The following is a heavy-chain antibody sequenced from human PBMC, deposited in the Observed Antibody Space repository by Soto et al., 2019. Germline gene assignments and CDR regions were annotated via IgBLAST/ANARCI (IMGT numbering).Heavy chain of an antibody. CDR3: ARAHVMVVAGSTFDY. J-gene: IGHJ4*01. V-gene: IGHV4-38-2*02. CDR2: XXHXXTX. Sequence: SETLSLTCTVSGYSISSGSYWWWTRQPPGKGPEWXASXXHXXTXXXXXSXXXRITISVDTSHNQFSLNLRYVTAADTAVYYCARAHVMVVAGSTFDYWGHGTLVTVSS. CDR1: GYSISSGSY. D-gene: IGHD6-19*01.